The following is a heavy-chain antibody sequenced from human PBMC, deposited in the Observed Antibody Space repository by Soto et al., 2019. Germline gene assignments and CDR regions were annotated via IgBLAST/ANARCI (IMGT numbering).Heavy chain of an antibody. Sequence: KTSETLSLTCTVSGGSTSSDNYWSWIRQPPGKGLEWIGHIYYSGNTDYNPSLKSRLAISIDTSKNQFSLKLSSVTAADTAVYFCAREGGESSDGLYYFDSWGQGSLVTVPS. D-gene: IGHD3-16*01. CDR1: GGSTSSDNY. CDR2: IYYSGNT. V-gene: IGHV4-30-4*01. J-gene: IGHJ4*02. CDR3: AREGGESSDGLYYFDS.